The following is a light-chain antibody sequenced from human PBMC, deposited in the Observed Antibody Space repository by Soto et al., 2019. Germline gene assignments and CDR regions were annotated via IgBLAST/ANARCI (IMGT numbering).Light chain of an antibody. J-gene: IGLJ3*02. CDR2: QDT. CDR1: KLGHKY. V-gene: IGLV3-1*01. Sequence: YELTQPPSVSVSPGQTASITCSGDKLGHKYACWYQQKPGQSPVLVIYQDTKRPSGIPERFSGSNSGNTATLTISGTQAMDEADYYCQAWDSSTVVFGGGTKLTVL. CDR3: QAWDSSTVV.